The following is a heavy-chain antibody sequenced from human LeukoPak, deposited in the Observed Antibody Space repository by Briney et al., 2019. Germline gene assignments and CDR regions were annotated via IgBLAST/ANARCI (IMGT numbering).Heavy chain of an antibody. Sequence: GESLMISCKGAGCSFTNYWIDWVRRVLGKGLEWMGIIYPGDSDTRYSPSFHGQVTISADKSISTAYLQWSSLKASGTAMYYCASQDPNYRIDYWGQGTLVTVSS. D-gene: IGHD4-11*01. J-gene: IGHJ4*02. CDR1: GCSFTNYW. CDR2: IYPGDSDT. CDR3: ASQDPNYRIDY. V-gene: IGHV5-51*01.